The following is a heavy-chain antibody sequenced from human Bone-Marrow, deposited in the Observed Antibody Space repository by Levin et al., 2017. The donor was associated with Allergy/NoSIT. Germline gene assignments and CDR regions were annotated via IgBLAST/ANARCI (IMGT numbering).Heavy chain of an antibody. D-gene: IGHD3-9*01. CDR2: ISSSSSYI. CDR1: GFTFSSYS. CDR3: ARGFWSGYYTPTHYDILTGYYTLPNIYYYYYGMDV. V-gene: IGHV3-21*01. Sequence: GSLKISCAASGFTFSSYSMNWVRQAPGKGLEWVSSISSSSSYIYYADSVKGRFTISRDNAKNSLYLQMNSLRAEDTAVYYCARGFWSGYYTPTHYDILTGYYTLPNIYYYYYGMDVWGQGTTVTVSS. J-gene: IGHJ6*02.